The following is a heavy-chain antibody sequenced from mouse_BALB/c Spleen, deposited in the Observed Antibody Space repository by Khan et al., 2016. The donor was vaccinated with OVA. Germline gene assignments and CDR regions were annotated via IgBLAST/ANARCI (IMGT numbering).Heavy chain of an antibody. CDR2: IYYSGTV. J-gene: IGHJ1*01. D-gene: IGHD1-1*01. CDR1: GISITSGNYR. CDR3: ARDYGSLYWYFDV. Sequence: EVQLQESGPGLVKPSQTVSLTCTVTGISITSGNYRWSWIRQFPGNKLEWIGNIYYSGTVTYYPSPTSRTPITRDTSNNQFFLEMNSLTAEDTATYYGARDYGSLYWYFDVWGAGTTVTVSS. V-gene: IGHV3-5*02.